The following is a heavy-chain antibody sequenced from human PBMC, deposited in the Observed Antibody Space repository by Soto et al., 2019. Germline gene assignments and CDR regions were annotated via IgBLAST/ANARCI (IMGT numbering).Heavy chain of an antibody. Sequence: ASVKVSCKASGYTFISYDINWVRQATGQGPEWMGWMNPNSGNTGYAQKFQGRVTMSRNTSISTAYMELSSLTSDDTAVYYCARTVPAAKLNMDVWGKGTTVTVSS. CDR1: GYTFISYD. V-gene: IGHV1-8*01. CDR3: ARTVPAAKLNMDV. D-gene: IGHD2-2*01. J-gene: IGHJ6*03. CDR2: MNPNSGNT.